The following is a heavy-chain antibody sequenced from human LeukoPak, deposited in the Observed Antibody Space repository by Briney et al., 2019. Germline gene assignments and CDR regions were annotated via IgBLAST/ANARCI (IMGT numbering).Heavy chain of an antibody. CDR3: AKDSRGFRSGSYLNYYYYYYMDV. V-gene: IGHV3-30*18. J-gene: IGHJ6*03. CDR1: GFTFSSYG. CDR2: ISYDGSNK. D-gene: IGHD1-26*01. Sequence: GGSLRLSCAASGFTFSSYGMHWVRQAPGKGLEWVAVISYDGSNKYYADSVKGRFTISRDNSKNTLYLQMNSLRAEDTAVYYCAKDSRGFRSGSYLNYYYYYYMDVWGKGTTVTVSS.